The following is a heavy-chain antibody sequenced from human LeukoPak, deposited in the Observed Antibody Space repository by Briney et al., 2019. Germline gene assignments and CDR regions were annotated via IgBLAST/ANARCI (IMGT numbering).Heavy chain of an antibody. Sequence: KPGGSLRLSCAASGFTFSSYSMNWVRQAPGKGLEWVSSISSSSSYIYYADSVKGRFTISRDNAKNSLYLQMNSLRAEDTAVYYCARDPSYDSSGYYLVADAFDIWGQGTMVTVSS. J-gene: IGHJ3*02. V-gene: IGHV3-21*01. D-gene: IGHD3-22*01. CDR3: ARDPSYDSSGYYLVADAFDI. CDR1: GFTFSSYS. CDR2: ISSSSSYI.